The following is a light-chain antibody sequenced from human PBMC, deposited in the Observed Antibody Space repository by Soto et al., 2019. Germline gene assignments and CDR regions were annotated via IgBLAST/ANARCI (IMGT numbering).Light chain of an antibody. CDR1: QSDSSNY. CDR2: GAS. CDR3: QQYGSSPRT. J-gene: IGKJ1*01. V-gene: IGKV3-20*01. Sequence: EIVLTQSPGTLSLSPGERATLSCRASQSDSSNYLAWYQQKPGQAPRVLIYGASSRATGIPDRFSGSGSGTDFTLTISRLEPEDFAVYYCQQYGSSPRTFGQGTRWIS.